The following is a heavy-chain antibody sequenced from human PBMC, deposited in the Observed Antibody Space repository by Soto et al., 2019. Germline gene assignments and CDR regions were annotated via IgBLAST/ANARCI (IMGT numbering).Heavy chain of an antibody. V-gene: IGHV3-30*18. CDR1: AFTFSSYG. Sequence: PGGSLRLSCAASAFTFSSYGMHWVRQAPGKGLEWVAVISYDGSNEYYADSVKGRFTISRDNSKNTLYLQMTSLSAEDTAVYYCAKDITLFGVVSPMDVWGQGTTVTVSS. CDR3: AKDITLFGVVSPMDV. CDR2: ISYDGSNE. D-gene: IGHD3-3*01. J-gene: IGHJ6*02.